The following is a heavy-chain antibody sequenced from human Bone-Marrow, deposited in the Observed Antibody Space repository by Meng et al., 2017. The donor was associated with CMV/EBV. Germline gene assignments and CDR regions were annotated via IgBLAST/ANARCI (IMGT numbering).Heavy chain of an antibody. CDR2: ISSSSSYI. CDR3: ARAKPLITIFGVVIDAFDI. CDR1: GFTFSSYS. Sequence: GGSLRLSCAASGFTFSSYSMNWVRQAPGKGLEWVSSISSSSSYIYYADSVKGRFTISRDNAKNSLYLQMNSLRAEDTAVYYCARAKPLITIFGVVIDAFDIWGQGTMVTVS. V-gene: IGHV3-21*01. D-gene: IGHD3-3*01. J-gene: IGHJ3*02.